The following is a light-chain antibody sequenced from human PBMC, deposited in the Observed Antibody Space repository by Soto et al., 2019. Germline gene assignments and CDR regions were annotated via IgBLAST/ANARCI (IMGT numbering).Light chain of an antibody. V-gene: IGKV3-20*01. Sequence: EIVLTQSPGTLSLSPGERATLSCRASQSVSSSYLAWYQQKPGQAPRLLIYGASSRATGIPDRFSGSGSETDFTLTISRLEPEDFAVYYCQQYCSSPPQTFGQGTKVELK. CDR2: GAS. J-gene: IGKJ1*01. CDR3: QQYCSSPPQT. CDR1: QSVSSSY.